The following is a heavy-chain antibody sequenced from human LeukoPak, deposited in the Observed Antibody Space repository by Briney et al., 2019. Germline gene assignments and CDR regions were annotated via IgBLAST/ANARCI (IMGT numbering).Heavy chain of an antibody. D-gene: IGHD4-17*01. CDR3: AKDRVTTVTSFFSQFDY. V-gene: IGHV3-23*01. CDR2: ITGSGDKT. CDR1: GFTFSSYA. Sequence: PGGSLRLSCAASGFTFSSYAMHWVRQAPGKGLEWVSAITGSGDKTYYADSMKGRFTVSRDNSKNTVYLQINSLRADDTAVYYCAKDRVTTVTSFFSQFDYWGQGTLVTVSS. J-gene: IGHJ4*02.